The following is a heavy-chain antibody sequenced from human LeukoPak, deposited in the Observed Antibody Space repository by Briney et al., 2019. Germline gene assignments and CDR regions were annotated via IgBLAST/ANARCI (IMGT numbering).Heavy chain of an antibody. CDR1: GGSISSSSYY. V-gene: IGHV4-39*07. CDR2: INHSGST. D-gene: IGHD6-13*01. CDR3: ARGIAAVVRGYTRFDP. J-gene: IGHJ5*02. Sequence: PSETLSLTCTVSGGSISSSSYYWSWIRQPPGKGLEWIGEINHSGSTNYNPSLKSRVTISVDTSKNQFSLKLSSVTAADTAVYYCARGIAAVVRGYTRFDPWGQGTLVTVSS.